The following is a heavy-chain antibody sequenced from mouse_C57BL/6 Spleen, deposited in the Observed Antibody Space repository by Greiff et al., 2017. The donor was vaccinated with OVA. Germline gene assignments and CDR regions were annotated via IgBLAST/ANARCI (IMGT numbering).Heavy chain of an antibody. D-gene: IGHD1-1*02. CDR3: ARTLWPGGAMDY. V-gene: IGHV1-63*01. CDR1: GYTFTNYW. Sequence: VKLQESGAELVRPGTSVKMSCKASGYTFTNYWIGWAKQRPGHGLEWIGDIYPGGGYTNYNEKFKGKATLTADKSSSTAYMQFSSLTSEDSAIYYCARTLWPGGAMDYWGQGTSVTVSS. CDR2: IYPGGGYT. J-gene: IGHJ4*01.